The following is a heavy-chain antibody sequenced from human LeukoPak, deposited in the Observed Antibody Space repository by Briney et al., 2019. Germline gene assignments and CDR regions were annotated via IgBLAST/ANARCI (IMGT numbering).Heavy chain of an antibody. CDR3: ATMQWLEGVDWFDP. V-gene: IGHV3-30*02. Sequence: GGSLRLSCAASGFTFSSDWMHWVRQAPGKGLEWVAFIRYDESNKFYADSVKGRFTISRDNSKNILFLQMNSLRAEDTAVYYCATMQWLEGVDWFDPWGQGTLVTVSS. CDR2: IRYDESNK. D-gene: IGHD6-19*01. CDR1: GFTFSSDW. J-gene: IGHJ5*02.